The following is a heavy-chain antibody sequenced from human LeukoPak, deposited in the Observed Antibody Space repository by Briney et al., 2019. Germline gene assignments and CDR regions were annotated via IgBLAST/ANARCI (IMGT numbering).Heavy chain of an antibody. CDR2: MNPNSGNT. V-gene: IGHV1-8*01. CDR1: GYTFTSYD. Sequence: ASVKVSCKASGYTFTSYDINWVRQATGQGLEWMGYMNPNSGNTGYAQKFQGRVTMTRNTPISTAYMELSSLRSEDTAVYYCARGLDSSGSYRPYGAFDIWGQGTMVTVSS. J-gene: IGHJ3*02. CDR3: ARGLDSSGSYRPYGAFDI. D-gene: IGHD1-26*01.